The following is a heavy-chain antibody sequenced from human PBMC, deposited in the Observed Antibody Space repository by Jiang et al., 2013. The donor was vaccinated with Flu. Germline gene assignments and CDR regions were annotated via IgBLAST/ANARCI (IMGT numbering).Heavy chain of an antibody. CDR3: VTGTLDCTFTRCPWVY. D-gene: IGHD2-8*01. Sequence: LVQPGGSLKLSCVASGFPFRKYAMNWVRLASGRGLEWVSTISGGAIYTKYADSVKGRFTASRDNSLNTVSLQMNSLTAGDTAVYYCVTGTLDCTFTRCPWVYWGPGTAVT. CDR2: ISGGAIYT. CDR1: GFPFRKYA. V-gene: IGHV3-23*01. J-gene: IGHJ4*02.